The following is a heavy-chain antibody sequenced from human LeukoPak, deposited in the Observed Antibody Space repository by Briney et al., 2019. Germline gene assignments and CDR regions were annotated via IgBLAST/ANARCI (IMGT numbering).Heavy chain of an antibody. D-gene: IGHD5-24*01. J-gene: IGHJ4*02. CDR2: ISAYNGNT. CDR3: ARRADAYNDFDY. Sequence: ASVKVSCKASGYTFTSYGISWVRQAPGQGLEWMGWISAYNGNTNYARKLQGRVTMTTDTSTSTAYMELRSLRSDDTAVYYCARRADAYNDFDYWGQGTLVTVSS. CDR1: GYTFTSYG. V-gene: IGHV1-18*01.